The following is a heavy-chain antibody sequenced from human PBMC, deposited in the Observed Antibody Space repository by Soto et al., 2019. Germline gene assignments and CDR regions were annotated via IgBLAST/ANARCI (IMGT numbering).Heavy chain of an antibody. CDR3: ARIGFVDTEPEDSMDV. Sequence: PGESLKISCKGSGYSFTSYWISWVRQMPGKGLEWMGRIDPSDSYTNYSPSFQGHVTISADKSISTAYLQWSSLKASDTAMYYCARIGFVDTEPEDSMDVWGQGTTVTVSS. V-gene: IGHV5-10-1*01. CDR2: IDPSDSYT. D-gene: IGHD5-18*01. J-gene: IGHJ6*02. CDR1: GYSFTSYW.